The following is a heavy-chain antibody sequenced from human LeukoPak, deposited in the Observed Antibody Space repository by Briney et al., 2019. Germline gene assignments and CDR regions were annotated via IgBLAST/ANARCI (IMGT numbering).Heavy chain of an antibody. CDR2: IKQDGSEK. Sequence: GGSLRLSCAASGFTFSSYWRSWVRQAPGKGLEWVANIKQDGSEKYYVDSVKGRFSISRDNAKNSLYLQMNSLRAEDSAVYYCARFFTVGTSGAFDIWGQGTMVTVSS. V-gene: IGHV3-7*05. CDR1: GFTFSSYW. J-gene: IGHJ3*02. D-gene: IGHD4-23*01. CDR3: ARFFTVGTSGAFDI.